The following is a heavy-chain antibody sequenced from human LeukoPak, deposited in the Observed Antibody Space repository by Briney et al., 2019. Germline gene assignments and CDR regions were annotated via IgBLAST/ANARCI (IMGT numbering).Heavy chain of an antibody. CDR2: ISGSSNYI. D-gene: IGHD1-26*01. V-gene: IGHV3-21*01. J-gene: IGHJ4*02. CDR3: ARDAYGSSVDY. CDR1: GFTFSSYT. Sequence: GGCLRLSCAASGFTFSSYTMNWVRQAPGKGLEWVSSISGSSNYIYYADSVKGRFTISRDNAKNSLYLQMNSLRAEDTAVYYCARDAYGSSVDYWGQGTLVTVSS.